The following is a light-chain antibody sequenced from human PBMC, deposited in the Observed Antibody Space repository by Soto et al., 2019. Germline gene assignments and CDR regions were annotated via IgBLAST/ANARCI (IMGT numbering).Light chain of an antibody. CDR2: LGS. V-gene: IGKV2-28*01. CDR3: MQALQTLT. J-gene: IGKJ5*01. CDR1: QSLLHNNGYNY. Sequence: DSVLTPSPLSLPVTPGEPASISCRSIQSLLHNNGYNYLDWYLRKPGQSPQLLIYLGSNRSSGVPDRFSGSGSGTDFTLKINRVEAEDVGVYYCMQALQTLTFGQGTRLEIK.